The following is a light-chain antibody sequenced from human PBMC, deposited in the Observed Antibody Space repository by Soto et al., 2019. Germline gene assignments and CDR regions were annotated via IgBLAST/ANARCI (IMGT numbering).Light chain of an antibody. CDR2: GAS. V-gene: IGKV3-20*01. J-gene: IGKJ4*01. CDR3: QQYSSSPLT. Sequence: EIVLTQSPGTLSLSPGERATLSCRASQSVSSSYLAWYQQKPGQAPRLLIYGASSSATGIPDRFSGSGSGTDFTLTISRLEPEDFVLYYCQQYSSSPLTFGGGTKVEIK. CDR1: QSVSSSY.